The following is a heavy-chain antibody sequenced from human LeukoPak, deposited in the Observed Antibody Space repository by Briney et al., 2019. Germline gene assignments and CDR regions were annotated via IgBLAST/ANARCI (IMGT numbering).Heavy chain of an antibody. D-gene: IGHD5-18*01. CDR1: GGSFSGYY. Sequence: PSETLSLTCAVYGGSFSGYYWSWIRQPPGKGLEWIGEINHSGSTNYNPSLKSRVTISVDTSKNQFSLKLSSVTAADTAVYYCARSGPKDTAMGKYYYYGMDVWGQGTTVTVSS. CDR3: ARSGPKDTAMGKYYYYGMDV. V-gene: IGHV4-34*01. J-gene: IGHJ6*02. CDR2: INHSGST.